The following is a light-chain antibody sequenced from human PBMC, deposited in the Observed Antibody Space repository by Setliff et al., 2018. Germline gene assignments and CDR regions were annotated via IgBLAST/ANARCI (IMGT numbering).Light chain of an antibody. CDR2: DVS. CDR3: CSYAGSGTFYV. CDR1: SSDVGSYDF. V-gene: IGLV2-23*02. J-gene: IGLJ1*01. Sequence: QSALTQPASVSGSPGQSITISCSGTSSDVGSYDFVSWYQQYPGKAPKLIIYDVSSRPSGVSNRFSGSKAGNTASLTISGLQAEDEADYYCCSYAGSGTFYVFGTGTRSPS.